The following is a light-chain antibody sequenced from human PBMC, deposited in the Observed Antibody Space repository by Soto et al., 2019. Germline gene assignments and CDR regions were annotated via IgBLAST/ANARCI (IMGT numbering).Light chain of an antibody. Sequence: DIVMTQSPLSLPVTPGEPASISCRSSQSLLHSNGYNYLDWYLQKPGQSPQLLIYLGSNRASVVLDRFSGSGVTPDVTQKTSIVEAEDVRVYYCMQSLQTPTFGQGTRVEMK. J-gene: IGKJ1*01. V-gene: IGKV2-28*01. CDR2: LGS. CDR1: QSLLHSNGYNY. CDR3: MQSLQTPT.